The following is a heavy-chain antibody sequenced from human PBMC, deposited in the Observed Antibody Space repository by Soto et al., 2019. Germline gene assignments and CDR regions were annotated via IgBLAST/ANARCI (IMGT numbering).Heavy chain of an antibody. V-gene: IGHV1-2*02. CDR3: ARGGTIVSPGN. J-gene: IGHJ4*02. CDR2: INPNSGGT. Sequence: ASVKVSCKASGYTFTGHQIHWVRQAPGQGLEWMGWINPNSGGTNYAQKFQGRVTLTSDTSITTAYMELKRLTSDDTAVYYCARGGTIVSPGNWGQGTLVTVSS. CDR1: GYTFTGHQ. D-gene: IGHD2-21*01.